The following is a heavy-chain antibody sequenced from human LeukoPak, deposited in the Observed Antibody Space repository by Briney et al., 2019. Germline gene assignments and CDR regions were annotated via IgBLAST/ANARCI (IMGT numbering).Heavy chain of an antibody. V-gene: IGHV3-33*06. Sequence: AGGSLRLSCAASQFTFSHYGMHWVRQAPGKGLQWVAVILNDGSDKYYSDSVKGRFTVSRDNSNNMVYLQMNSLRADDSGVYYCAKDAQRGFDYSNSLQYWGRGTLVTVSS. D-gene: IGHD4-11*01. CDR3: AKDAQRGFDYSNSLQY. CDR2: ILNDGSDK. J-gene: IGHJ4*02. CDR1: QFTFSHYG.